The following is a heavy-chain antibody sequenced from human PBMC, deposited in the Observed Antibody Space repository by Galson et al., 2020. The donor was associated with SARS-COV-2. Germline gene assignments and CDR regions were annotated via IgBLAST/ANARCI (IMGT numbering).Heavy chain of an antibody. V-gene: IGHV1-18*01. Sequence: TSFDISWVRQAPGQGLEWMGWVKSYTGEATYAQNFQGRVTTTTDTSTGTAYLELRSLKFDDTAVYYCARTRHGGSSSWQDYWGQGTRVTVSS. CDR1: TSFD. CDR2: VKSYTGEA. J-gene: IGHJ4*02. D-gene: IGHD6-6*01. CDR3: ARTRHGGSSSWQDY.